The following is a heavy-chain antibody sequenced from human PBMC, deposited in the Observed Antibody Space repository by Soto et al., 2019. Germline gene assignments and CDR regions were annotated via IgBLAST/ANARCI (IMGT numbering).Heavy chain of an antibody. CDR1: GGTFSTYA. CDR2: IIPMFGTA. J-gene: IGHJ4*02. D-gene: IGHD5-12*01. CDR3: ASGIRLWLRRINNGYSG. Sequence: QVQLVQSGAEVKKPESSVKVSCKAPGGTFSTYAISWVRQAPGQGLEWMGGIIPMFGTANYAQRFQERVTITADESTNTVYMELSSLRSEDTAVYFCASGIRLWLRRINNGYSGWGQGTLVPVSS. V-gene: IGHV1-69*12.